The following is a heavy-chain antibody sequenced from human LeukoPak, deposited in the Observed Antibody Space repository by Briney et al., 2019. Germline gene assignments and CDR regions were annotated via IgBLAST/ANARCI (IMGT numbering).Heavy chain of an antibody. J-gene: IGHJ6*02. CDR2: ISSSSSYI. CDR1: GFTFSSYS. V-gene: IGHV3-21*01. CDR3: ARVFTSSGYGLDV. D-gene: IGHD3-3*01. Sequence: GGSLRLSCAASGFTFSSYSMNWVRQAPGKGLEWVSYISSSSSYIYYADSVEGRFTISRDNAKNSLYLQMNSLRAEDTAVYYCARVFTSSGYGLDVWGQGTTVTVSS.